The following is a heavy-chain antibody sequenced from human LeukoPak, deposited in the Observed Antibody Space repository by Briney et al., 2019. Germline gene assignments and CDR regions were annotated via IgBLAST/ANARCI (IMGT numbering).Heavy chain of an antibody. D-gene: IGHD1-7*01. CDR2: IYPGDSDA. CDR3: ARHESKYSWNCGLDY. Sequence: GESLKISCKGSGYSFTTYWIGWVRQMPGKGLEWMGVIYPGDSDARYSPSFQGQVTISADKSINTAYLQWSSLKASDTAMYYCARHESKYSWNCGLDYWGQGTLVTVSS. CDR1: GYSFTTYW. J-gene: IGHJ4*02. V-gene: IGHV5-51*01.